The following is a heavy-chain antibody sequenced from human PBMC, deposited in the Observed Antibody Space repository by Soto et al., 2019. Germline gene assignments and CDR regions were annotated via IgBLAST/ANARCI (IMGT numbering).Heavy chain of an antibody. CDR2: ISGSGGST. Sequence: EVQLLESGGGLVQPGGSLRLSCAASGFTFSIYEMSWVRQAPGKGLEWVSAISGSGGSTYYADSVKGRFTISRDNSKNTLSLQLKSLSAEATAVYYCAKDYGTVATPFDYWGQGTLVTVSS. J-gene: IGHJ4*02. V-gene: IGHV3-23*01. D-gene: IGHD5-12*01. CDR3: AKDYGTVATPFDY. CDR1: GFTFSIYE.